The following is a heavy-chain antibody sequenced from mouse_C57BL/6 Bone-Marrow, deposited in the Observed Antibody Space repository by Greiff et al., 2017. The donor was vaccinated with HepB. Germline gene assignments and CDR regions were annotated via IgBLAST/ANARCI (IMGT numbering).Heavy chain of an antibody. CDR1: GFTFSDYY. CDR3: ARDGYYYGSSPNV. Sequence: EVKLMESGGGLVQPGGSLKLSCAASGFTFSDYYMYWVRQTPEKRLEWVAYISNGVGSTYYPDTVKGRFPISRDNAKNTLYLQMSRLKSEDTAMYYCARDGYYYGSSPNVWGTGTTVTVSS. D-gene: IGHD1-1*01. CDR2: ISNGVGST. J-gene: IGHJ1*03. V-gene: IGHV5-12*01.